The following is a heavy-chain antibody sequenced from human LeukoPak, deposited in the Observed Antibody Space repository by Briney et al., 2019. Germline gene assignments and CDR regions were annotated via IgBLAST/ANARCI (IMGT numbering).Heavy chain of an antibody. Sequence: SGPTLVKPTQTLTLTCTFSGFSLSTSGVGVGWIRQPPGKALEWLALIYWDDDKRYSPSLKSRLTITKDSSKNQVVLTMTNMDVVDTATYYCAHRGTVTTLYVYFDYWGQGTLVTVSS. CDR1: GFSLSTSGVG. CDR3: AHRGTVTTLYVYFDY. CDR2: IYWDDDK. V-gene: IGHV2-5*02. J-gene: IGHJ4*02. D-gene: IGHD4-17*01.